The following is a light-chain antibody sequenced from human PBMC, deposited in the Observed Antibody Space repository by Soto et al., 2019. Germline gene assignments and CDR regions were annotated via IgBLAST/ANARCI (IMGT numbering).Light chain of an antibody. Sequence: DIQMTQSPSILSASVGDRVTITCRASQDFSNFLAWYQQKPGRAPKLLMYDASTLQSGVPSRFSGSGSGTQFTLTIRSLQPDDFATYYCQHYNSYSEAFGQGNKV. CDR2: DAS. CDR1: QDFSNF. CDR3: QHYNSYSEA. J-gene: IGKJ1*01. V-gene: IGKV1-9*01.